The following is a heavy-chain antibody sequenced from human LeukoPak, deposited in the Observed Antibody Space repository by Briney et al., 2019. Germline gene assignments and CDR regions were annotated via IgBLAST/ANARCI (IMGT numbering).Heavy chain of an antibody. CDR2: IYTSGST. Sequence: SETLSPTCTVSGVPISSDYWNWIRQPAGKGLEWIGRIYTSGSTNYNPSLKSRVTMSVDTSKNEISLRLTSMTAADTAVYYCARDHDGEDYGNAFDIWGHGTMVTVSS. CDR3: ARDHDGEDYGNAFDI. D-gene: IGHD4-17*01. V-gene: IGHV4-4*07. J-gene: IGHJ3*02. CDR1: GVPISSDY.